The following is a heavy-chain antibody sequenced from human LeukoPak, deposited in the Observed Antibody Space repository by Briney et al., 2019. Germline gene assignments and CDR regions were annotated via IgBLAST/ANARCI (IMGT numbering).Heavy chain of an antibody. V-gene: IGHV4-59*01. CDR2: IYYSGST. CDR3: ARDQGVYDSSGYYYGVWFDP. J-gene: IGHJ5*02. Sequence: PSETLSLTCTVSGGSISSYYWSWIRQPPGKGLEWIGYIYYSGSTNYNPSLKSRATTSVDTSKDQFSLKLSSVTAADTAVYYCARDQGVYDSSGYYYGVWFDPWGQGTLVTVSS. D-gene: IGHD3-22*01. CDR1: GGSISSYY.